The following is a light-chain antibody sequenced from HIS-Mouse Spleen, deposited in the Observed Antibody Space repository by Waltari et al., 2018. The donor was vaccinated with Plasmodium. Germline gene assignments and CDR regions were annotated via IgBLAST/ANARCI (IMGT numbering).Light chain of an antibody. J-gene: IGLJ2*01. Sequence: SYELTQPPSVSVSPGQTASITCSGDKLGDKYACWYQQKPGQCPVLVIYQDSKRPSGIPELFSGSNAGNTTTLTISGTQAMDEADYYCQAWDSSTVVFGGGTKLTVL. V-gene: IGLV3-1*01. CDR3: QAWDSSTVV. CDR2: QDS. CDR1: KLGDKY.